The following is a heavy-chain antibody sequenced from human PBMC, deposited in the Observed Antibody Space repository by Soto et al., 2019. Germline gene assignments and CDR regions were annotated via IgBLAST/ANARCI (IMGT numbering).Heavy chain of an antibody. Sequence: GGSLRLSCAASGFTFTDYSMSWIRQAPGKGLEWLAFIDSRGRTLSYADSVKGRFTISRDNAKNSLYLQMHSLRADDKAVYYCARQAARNYIDSWGQGDVVTVSS. CDR1: GFTFTDYS. CDR2: IDSRGRTL. V-gene: IGHV3-11*01. D-gene: IGHD6-6*01. J-gene: IGHJ4*02. CDR3: ARQAARNYIDS.